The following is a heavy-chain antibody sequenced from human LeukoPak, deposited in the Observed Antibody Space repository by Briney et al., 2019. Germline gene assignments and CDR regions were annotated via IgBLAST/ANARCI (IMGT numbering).Heavy chain of an antibody. CDR1: GYSFTSYW. CDR3: ARHLYSSGPSPPMWFDP. J-gene: IGHJ5*02. D-gene: IGHD6-19*01. Sequence: GESLRISCKGSGYSFTSYWISWVRQMPGEGLEWMGRIDPSDSYTNYSPSFQGHVTISADKSISTAYLQWSSLKASDTAMYYCARHLYSSGPSPPMWFDPWGQGTLVTVSS. CDR2: IDPSDSYT. V-gene: IGHV5-10-1*01.